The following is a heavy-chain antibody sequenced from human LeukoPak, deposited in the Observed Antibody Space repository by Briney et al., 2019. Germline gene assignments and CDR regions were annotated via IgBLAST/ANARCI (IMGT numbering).Heavy chain of an antibody. CDR3: ARADGLRLGQYFDY. D-gene: IGHD5-12*01. CDR1: GGSISSYY. J-gene: IGHJ4*02. V-gene: IGHV4-4*07. Sequence: SETLSLTYTVSGGSISSYYWSWIRQPAGKGLEWIGRIYTSGSTNYNPSLKSRVTMSVDTSKNQFSLKLSSVTAEDTAVYYSARADGLRLGQYFDYWGQGTLVTVSS. CDR2: IYTSGST.